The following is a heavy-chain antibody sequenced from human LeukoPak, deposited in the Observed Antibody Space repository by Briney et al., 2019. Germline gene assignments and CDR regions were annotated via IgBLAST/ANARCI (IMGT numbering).Heavy chain of an antibody. D-gene: IGHD1-1*01. J-gene: IGHJ4*02. V-gene: IGHV5-51*01. CDR2: IYPGDSDT. CDR1: GYSFTSYW. Sequence: GESLKISCKGSGYSFTSYWIGWVRQMPGKGLEWMGIIYPGDSDTRYSPSFQGQVTISADKSISTAYLQWSSLKASDTAMYYCARTRHNWNDEYYFDYWGQGTLVTVSS. CDR3: ARTRHNWNDEYYFDY.